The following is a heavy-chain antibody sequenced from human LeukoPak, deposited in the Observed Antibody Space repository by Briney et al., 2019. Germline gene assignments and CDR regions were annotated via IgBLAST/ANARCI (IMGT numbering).Heavy chain of an antibody. D-gene: IGHD3-3*01. CDR3: ARSRSGQY. Sequence: GGSLRLSCTSSELTVSDNHMSWIRQAPGKGLEWVSYMSSSGSVIYYADSVKGRFTISRDNAKNSLYLQMNNLRVEDTAMYYCARSRSGQYWGQGTLVTVSS. CDR1: ELTVSDNH. CDR2: MSSSGSVI. V-gene: IGHV3-11*01. J-gene: IGHJ4*02.